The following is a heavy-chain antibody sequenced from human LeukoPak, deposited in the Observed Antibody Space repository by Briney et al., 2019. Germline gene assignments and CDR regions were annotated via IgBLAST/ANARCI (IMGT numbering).Heavy chain of an antibody. J-gene: IGHJ4*02. CDR3: ARGSEYYYDSSPDRPHYFGY. Sequence: SETLSLTCAVYGGSFSGYYWSWIRQPPGKGLEWIGEINHSGSTNYNPSLKRRVTISVDASKNQFSLKLSSVTAADTAVYCCARGSEYYYDSSPDRPHYFGYWGQGTLVTVSS. CDR1: GGSFSGYY. CDR2: INHSGST. V-gene: IGHV4-34*01. D-gene: IGHD3-22*01.